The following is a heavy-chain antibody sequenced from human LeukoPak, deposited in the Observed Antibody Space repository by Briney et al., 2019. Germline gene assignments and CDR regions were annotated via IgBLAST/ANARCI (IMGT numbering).Heavy chain of an antibody. D-gene: IGHD4-17*01. CDR3: AREGFATVTTSIYAFDI. CDR1: GGTFSSYA. Sequence: GASVKVSCKASGGTFSSYAISWVRQAPGQGLDWMGGIIPIFGTANYAQKFQGRVTITADKSTSTAYMELSSLRSEDTAVYYCAREGFATVTTSIYAFDIWGQGTMVTVSS. V-gene: IGHV1-69*06. CDR2: IIPIFGTA. J-gene: IGHJ3*02.